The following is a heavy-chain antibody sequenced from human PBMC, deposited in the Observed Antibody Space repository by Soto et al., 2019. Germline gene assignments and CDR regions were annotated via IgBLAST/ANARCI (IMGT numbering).Heavy chain of an antibody. J-gene: IGHJ4*02. CDR1: GYPFGGYA. D-gene: IGHD4-17*01. CDR2: VSADTGDS. Sequence: QVQLVQSGAEVKKPGASVRVSCKASGYPFGGYAIVWVRQAPGQGLEWMGWVSADTGDSGYAQRFQGRVTLTTGTSTSTAYMELRGLRSDDTAVYYCARPSTSYGDYGWSLAYWGQGTLVTVSS. V-gene: IGHV1-18*01. CDR3: ARPSTSYGDYGWSLAY.